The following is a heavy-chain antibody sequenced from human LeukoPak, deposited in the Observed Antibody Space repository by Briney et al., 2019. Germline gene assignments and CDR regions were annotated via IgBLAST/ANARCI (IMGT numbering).Heavy chain of an antibody. J-gene: IGHJ4*02. CDR3: ARGVPPTPYGSGSYPFDY. CDR2: INAGNGNT. D-gene: IGHD3-10*01. CDR1: GYTFTSYA. Sequence: ASVKVSCKASGYTFTSYAMHWVRQAPGQRLEWMGWINAGNGNTKYSQKFQGRVTITRDTSASTAHMELSSLRSEDTAVYYCARGVPPTPYGSGSYPFDYWGQGTLVTVSS. V-gene: IGHV1-3*01.